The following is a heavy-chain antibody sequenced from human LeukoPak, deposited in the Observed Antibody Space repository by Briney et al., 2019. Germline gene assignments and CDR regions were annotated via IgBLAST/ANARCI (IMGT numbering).Heavy chain of an antibody. CDR3: ARDRTALNAFDA. D-gene: IGHD6-25*01. CDR2: IKQDGSEK. V-gene: IGHV3-7*04. CDR1: GFTFSNYW. J-gene: IGHJ3*01. Sequence: PGGSVRLSCEASGFTFSNYWMSWVRQAPGKGLEWVANIKQDGSEKYYVDSVKGRFTISRDNAKNSLYLQMNSLGAEDTAVYYCARDRTALNAFDAWGQGSLVTVSP.